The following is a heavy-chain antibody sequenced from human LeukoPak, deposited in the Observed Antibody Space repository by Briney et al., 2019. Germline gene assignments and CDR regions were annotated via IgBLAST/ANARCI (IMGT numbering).Heavy chain of an antibody. Sequence: SETLSLTCTVSGGSISSRSDYWGWIRQTPGKGLEWIGNLDSSGSTYYNPSLKSRVTISVGTPKNQFSLNLRSVTAADTAIYFCSRSHDYGGLYFYYYMDVWGQGTTVTVSS. CDR3: SRSHDYGGLYFYYYMDV. CDR2: LDSSGST. J-gene: IGHJ6*03. V-gene: IGHV4-39*01. CDR1: GGSISSRSDY. D-gene: IGHD4-23*01.